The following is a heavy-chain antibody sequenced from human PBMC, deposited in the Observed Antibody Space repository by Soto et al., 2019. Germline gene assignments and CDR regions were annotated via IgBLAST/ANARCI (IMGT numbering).Heavy chain of an antibody. J-gene: IGHJ5*02. CDR1: GVSISSAGYY. V-gene: IGHV4-31*03. D-gene: IGHD3-16*01. Sequence: SETLSLTCTVSGVSISSAGYYWSWIRQHPGKGLEWIGYIYYSGSTYYNPSLESRISISADTSKNQFSLKLSSVTAADTAVYYCARDKRGGTPPNWFDPWGQGTLVTVS. CDR3: ARDKRGGTPPNWFDP. CDR2: IYYSGST.